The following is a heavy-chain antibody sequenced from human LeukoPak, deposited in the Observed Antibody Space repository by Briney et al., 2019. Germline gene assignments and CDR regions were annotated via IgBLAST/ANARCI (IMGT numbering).Heavy chain of an antibody. CDR2: IFYSGST. CDR1: GGSISSYY. D-gene: IGHD1-1*01. CDR3: AITTGTSSFDAFDI. V-gene: IGHV4-59*01. J-gene: IGHJ3*02. Sequence: SETLSLTCTVSGGSISSYYWSWIRQPPGKGLEWIGYIFYSGSTNYNPSLKSRVTISVDTSKNQFSLKLSSVTAADTAVYYCAITTGTSSFDAFDIRGQGTMVTVSS.